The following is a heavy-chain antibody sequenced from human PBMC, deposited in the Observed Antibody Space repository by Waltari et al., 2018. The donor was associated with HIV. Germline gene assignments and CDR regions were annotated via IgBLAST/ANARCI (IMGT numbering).Heavy chain of an antibody. CDR3: ATDWRYSPSEIAPGKRDWFDP. J-gene: IGHJ5*02. CDR1: GYTLTALP. V-gene: IGHV1-24*01. CDR2: FDPEDGET. D-gene: IGHD3-9*01. Sequence: QVQLVQSGAEVKKPGASVKVSCKVSGYTLTALPMHWVRQAPGKGLEWMGGFDPEDGETIYAQKFQGRVTMTEDTSTDTAYMELSSLRSEDTAVYYCATDWRYSPSEIAPGKRDWFDPWGQGTLVTVSS.